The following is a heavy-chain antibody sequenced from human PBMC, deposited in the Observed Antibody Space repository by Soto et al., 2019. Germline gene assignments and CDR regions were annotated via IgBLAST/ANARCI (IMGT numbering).Heavy chain of an antibody. Sequence: SAMLCLTRAPYGRSLSAHCCCWLLQPPGEGXXWIGEINHSGSTNYNPSLNMLVTISVDTSKNQCSLKLTSVKEADKAVYYCATRPITMVRGVILYYYGMDVCGEATTVTV. J-gene: IGHJ6*02. CDR2: INHSGST. D-gene: IGHD3-10*01. CDR3: ATRPITMVRGVILYYYGMDV. CDR1: GRSLSAHC. V-gene: IGHV4-34*01.